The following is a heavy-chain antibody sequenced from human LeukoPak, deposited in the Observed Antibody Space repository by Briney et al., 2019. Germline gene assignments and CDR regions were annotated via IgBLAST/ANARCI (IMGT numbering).Heavy chain of an antibody. J-gene: IGHJ4*02. CDR3: AKDRSSSWSFDY. CDR1: VFIFSSNG. D-gene: IGHD6-13*01. Sequence: GRSLRLSCTASVFIFSSNGMHWVRQAPGKGLEWVVVLSYDGSNEYYADSVKGRFTISRDNSKNTLFLQMNSLRADDTAVYCCAKDRSSSWSFDYWGEGTLVTVSS. V-gene: IGHV3-30*18. CDR2: LSYDGSNE.